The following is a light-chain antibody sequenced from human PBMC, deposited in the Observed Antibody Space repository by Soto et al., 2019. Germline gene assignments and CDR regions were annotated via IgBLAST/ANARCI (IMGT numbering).Light chain of an antibody. J-gene: IGKJ4*01. CDR3: QQYGSSPLT. CDR1: QSVRSNY. CDR2: DAS. Sequence: EIVLTQSPDTLSLSPGERATLSCRASQSVRSNYLAWYQQKPGQATRFLIYDASSRATGIPDRFSGSGSGTDFTLTISRLEPEDFAVYYCQQYGSSPLTFGGGTKVEI. V-gene: IGKV3-20*01.